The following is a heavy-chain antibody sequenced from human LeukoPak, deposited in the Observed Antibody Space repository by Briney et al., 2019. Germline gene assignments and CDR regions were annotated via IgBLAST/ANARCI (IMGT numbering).Heavy chain of an antibody. Sequence: GASVKVSCKASGGTFSSYAINWVRQAPGQGLEWMGGIIPIFGTANYAQKFQGRVTITADESTSTAYMELARLRSEDTAVYFCASPYCSGSSCYPSIAMSDRFYYWGQGTLVTVSS. J-gene: IGHJ4*02. D-gene: IGHD2-15*01. CDR3: ASPYCSGSSCYPSIAMSDRFYY. V-gene: IGHV1-69*13. CDR1: GGTFSSYA. CDR2: IIPIFGTA.